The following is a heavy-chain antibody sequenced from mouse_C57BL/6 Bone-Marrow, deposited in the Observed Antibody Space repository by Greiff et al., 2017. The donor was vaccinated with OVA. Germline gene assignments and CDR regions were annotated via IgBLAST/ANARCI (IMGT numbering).Heavy chain of an antibody. CDR2: IDPANGNT. Sequence: EVQLQQSVAELVRPGASVKLSCTASGFNIKNTYIPFFPPLPSPFLYLIGRIDPANGNTKYAPKFQGKATITADTSSNTAYLQLSSLTSEDTAIYYCAKDDGYYLWDYWGQGTSVTVSS. CDR3: AKDDGYYLWDY. V-gene: IGHV14-3*01. J-gene: IGHJ4*01. D-gene: IGHD2-3*01. CDR1: GFNIKNTY.